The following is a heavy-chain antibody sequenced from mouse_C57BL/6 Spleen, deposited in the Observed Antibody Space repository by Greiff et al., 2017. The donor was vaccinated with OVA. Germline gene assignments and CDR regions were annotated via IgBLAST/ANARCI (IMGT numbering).Heavy chain of an antibody. CDR1: GYTFTDYY. CDR2: IYPGSGNT. J-gene: IGHJ3*01. D-gene: IGHD2-4*01. V-gene: IGHV1-76*01. Sequence: QVQLQQSGAELVRPGASVKLSCKASGYTFTDYYINWVKQRPGQGLEWIARIYPGSGNTYYNEKFKGKATLTAEKSSSTAYMQLSSLTSEDSAVYFCARGDYAFAYWGQGTLVTVSA. CDR3: ARGDYAFAY.